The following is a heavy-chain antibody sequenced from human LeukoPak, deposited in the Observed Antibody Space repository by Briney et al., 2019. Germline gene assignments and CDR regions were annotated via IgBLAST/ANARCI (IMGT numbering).Heavy chain of an antibody. J-gene: IGHJ4*02. D-gene: IGHD3-22*01. CDR3: AKDITSYYYDSSGSLFDY. CDR2: IGRISGRI. V-gene: IGHV3-9*01. CDR1: GFSFDDYA. Sequence: QTGRSLRLSCAASGFSFDDYAMHWVRQAPGKGRKGASGIGRISGRIGYADSVKGRFTISRDNAKNSLYLQMNSLRAEDTALYYCAKDITSYYYDSSGSLFDYWGQGTLVTVSS.